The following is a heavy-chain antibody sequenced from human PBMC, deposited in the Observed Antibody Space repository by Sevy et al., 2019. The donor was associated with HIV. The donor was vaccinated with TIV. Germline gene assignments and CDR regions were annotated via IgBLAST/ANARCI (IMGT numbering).Heavy chain of an antibody. CDR1: GYTVTNYH. CDR2: ITPNNGNT. CDR3: ARAPSGSQGPGQYFHH. Sequence: ASVKVSCKASGYTVTNYHITWVHQAPGQGLEWMGWITPNNGNTNYARRLQGRVTMTTDTSTATAYMELRNLRSDDTAVYFCARAPSGSQGPGQYFHHWAQGTLVTVSS. D-gene: IGHD1-26*01. J-gene: IGHJ1*01. V-gene: IGHV1-18*01.